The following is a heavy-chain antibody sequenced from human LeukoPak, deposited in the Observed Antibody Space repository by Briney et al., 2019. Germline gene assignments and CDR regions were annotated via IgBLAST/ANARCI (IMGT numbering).Heavy chain of an antibody. J-gene: IGHJ6*03. Sequence: ASVKVSCKASGYTFGTYGISWVRQAPGQGREWMGRISDNNGNRKYAQRFQGRVTMTTETSTSTAYLEVRNLRSDDTAVYYCARVREITAADFIHYMDVWGEGTTVTVSS. CDR3: ARVREITAADFIHYMDV. V-gene: IGHV1-18*01. CDR1: GYTFGTYG. CDR2: ISDNNGNR. D-gene: IGHD1-14*01.